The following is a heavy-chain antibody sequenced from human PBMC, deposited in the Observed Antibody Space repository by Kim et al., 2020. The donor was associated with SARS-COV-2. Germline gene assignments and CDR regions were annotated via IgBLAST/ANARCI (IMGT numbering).Heavy chain of an antibody. Sequence: DGSTYYVESVKGRFTDSRDNSKNTLYLQMNSLRAEDTAVYYCAINWNADYWGQGTLVTVSS. CDR2: DGST. CDR3: AINWNADY. V-gene: IGHV3-23*01. D-gene: IGHD1-1*01. J-gene: IGHJ4*02.